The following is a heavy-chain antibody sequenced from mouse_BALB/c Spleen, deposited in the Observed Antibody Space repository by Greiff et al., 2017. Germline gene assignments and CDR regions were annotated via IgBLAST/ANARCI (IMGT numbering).Heavy chain of an antibody. CDR2: IWSGGST. D-gene: IGHD3-1*01. V-gene: IGHV2-2*02. CDR1: GFSLTSYG. CDR3: ARKRDSDYYAMDY. J-gene: IGHJ4*01. Sequence: QVQLKESGPGLVQPSQSLSITCTVSGFSLTSYGVHWVRQSPGKGLEWLGVIWSGGSTDYNAAFISRLSISKDNSKSQVFFKMNSLQANDTAIYYCARKRDSDYYAMDYWGQGTSVTVSS.